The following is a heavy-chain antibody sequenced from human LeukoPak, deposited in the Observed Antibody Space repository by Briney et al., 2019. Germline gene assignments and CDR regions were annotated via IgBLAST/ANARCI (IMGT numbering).Heavy chain of an antibody. CDR1: GSMYNYY. CDR2: IHYNGIT. J-gene: IGHJ5*02. Sequence: SETLSLTCTVSGSMYNYYWSWIRQPPGKGLEWIGYIHYNGITNYNPSLKSRVTMSLDTSKNQVSLKLNSVTAADIAVYYCARHSTILVNRWFDPWGQGTLVTVSS. CDR3: ARHSTILVNRWFDP. D-gene: IGHD2/OR15-2a*01. V-gene: IGHV4-59*08.